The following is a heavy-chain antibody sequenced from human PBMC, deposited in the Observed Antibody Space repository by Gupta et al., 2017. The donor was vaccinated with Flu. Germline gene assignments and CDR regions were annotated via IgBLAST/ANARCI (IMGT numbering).Heavy chain of an antibody. CDR2: IWYDGSNK. CDR3: ARGSVTPVTAFHY. Sequence: QVQLVESGGGVVQPGRSLRLSCAASGFTFSSYGMPWVRQAPGKGLEWVAVIWYDGSNKYYADAVKGRFTISRDNSKNTLYLQMKSLRAEDTAVYYCARGSVTPVTAFHYWGQGTLVTVSS. V-gene: IGHV3-33*01. D-gene: IGHD4-17*01. CDR1: GFTFSSYG. J-gene: IGHJ4*02.